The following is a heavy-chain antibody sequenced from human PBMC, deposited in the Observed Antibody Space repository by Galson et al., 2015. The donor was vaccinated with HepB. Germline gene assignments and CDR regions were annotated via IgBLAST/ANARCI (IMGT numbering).Heavy chain of an antibody. Sequence: ETLSLTCTVSGGSVSSGSYYWSWIRQPPGKGLEWIGYIFNSGSTNYNPSLKSRVTISVDTSKNQFSLKLSSVTAADTAVYYCARYYDFWSGRRLNYFDPWGQGTLVVVSS. CDR2: IFNSGST. CDR1: GGSVSSGSYY. V-gene: IGHV4-61*01. J-gene: IGHJ5*02. CDR3: ARYYDFWSGRRLNYFDP. D-gene: IGHD3-3*01.